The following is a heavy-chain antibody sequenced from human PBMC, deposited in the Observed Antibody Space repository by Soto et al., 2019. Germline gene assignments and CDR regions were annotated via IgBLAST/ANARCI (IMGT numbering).Heavy chain of an antibody. Sequence: GGSLRLSCEASGFIFSDYYMAWIRQAPGKGLEWVSYISGSGDTIYYADSVKGRFTISRDSAKDSLYLQMNTLRDEDTAIYYCARLGQFDFWGQGTVVTVSS. CDR3: ARLGQFDF. V-gene: IGHV3-11*01. CDR2: ISGSGDTI. J-gene: IGHJ4*02. CDR1: GFIFSDYY.